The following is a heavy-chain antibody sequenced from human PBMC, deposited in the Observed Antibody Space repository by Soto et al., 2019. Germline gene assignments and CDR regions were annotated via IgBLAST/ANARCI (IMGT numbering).Heavy chain of an antibody. Sequence: QLQLQESGSGLVKPSQTLSLTCAVSGGSISSGGYSWSWIRQPPGKGLEWIGYIYHSGSTYYNPSLKSRVTVSVDRSKNQFSLKLSSVAAADTGVYYGSSAGGLAAVAADYWGQGALVTFSA. V-gene: IGHV4-30-2*01. CDR3: SSAGGLAAVAADY. J-gene: IGHJ4*02. CDR2: IYHSGST. D-gene: IGHD6-19*01. CDR1: GGSISSGGYS.